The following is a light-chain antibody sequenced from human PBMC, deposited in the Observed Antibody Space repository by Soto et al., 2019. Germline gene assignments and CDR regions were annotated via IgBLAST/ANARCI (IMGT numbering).Light chain of an antibody. Sequence: EIVLTQSPGTLSLSPGERATLSCRASQSVSSSYLAWYQQKCGQAPRLLIYGASSRATGIPDRCSGSGSGTDFTLTISRLEPEDFAVFYCQQYGSSPRGTFGQGTKVEIK. CDR2: GAS. V-gene: IGKV3-20*01. CDR1: QSVSSSY. CDR3: QQYGSSPRGT. J-gene: IGKJ1*01.